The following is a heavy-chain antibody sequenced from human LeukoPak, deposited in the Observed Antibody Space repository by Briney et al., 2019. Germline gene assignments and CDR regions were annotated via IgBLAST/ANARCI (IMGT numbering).Heavy chain of an antibody. V-gene: IGHV4-59*01. D-gene: IGHD3-22*01. CDR3: ARARRGYYFDY. CDR2: IYYSGST. Sequence: PSETLSLTCTVSGGSISSYYRSWIRQPPGKGLEWIGYIYYSGSTNYNPSLKSRVTISVDTSKNQFSLKLSSVTAADTAVYYCARARRGYYFDYWGQGTLVTVSS. J-gene: IGHJ4*02. CDR1: GGSISSYY.